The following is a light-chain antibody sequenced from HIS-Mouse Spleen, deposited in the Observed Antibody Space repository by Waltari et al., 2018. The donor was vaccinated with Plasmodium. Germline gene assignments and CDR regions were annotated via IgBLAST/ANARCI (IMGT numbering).Light chain of an antibody. CDR3: QQYNNWPPHT. CDR2: GAS. J-gene: IGKJ2*01. V-gene: IGKV3-15*01. Sequence: EIVMTQSPATLSVSPGARATLSCRASQSVSSNLAWYQQKPGQAPRPLIYGASTRATGIPARFSGSGSGTEFTLTISSMQSEDFAVYYCQQYNNWPPHTFGQGTKLEIK. CDR1: QSVSSN.